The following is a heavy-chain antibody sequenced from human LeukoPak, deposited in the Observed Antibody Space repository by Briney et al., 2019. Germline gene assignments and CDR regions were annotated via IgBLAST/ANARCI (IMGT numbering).Heavy chain of an antibody. Sequence: GGSLRLYCAASGVAFSSYAMSWVRQAPGKGLEWVSAISGSGGSTYYADSVKGRFTISRDKSKNTLYLQMNSLRAEDTAVYYCAKGGDVVVPAATLDYWGQGTRVTVSS. CDR1: GVAFSSYA. CDR3: AKGGDVVVPAATLDY. J-gene: IGHJ4*02. V-gene: IGHV3-23*01. CDR2: ISGSGGST. D-gene: IGHD2-2*01.